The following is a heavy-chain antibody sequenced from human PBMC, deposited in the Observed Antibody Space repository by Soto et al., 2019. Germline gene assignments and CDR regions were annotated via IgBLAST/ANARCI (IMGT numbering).Heavy chain of an antibody. CDR1: SGSISTNYW. Sequence: SETLSLTCAVSSGSISTNYWWTWVRQSPEKGLEWIGEIYYSGTTNYSPSLKNRVTMSVDKSKNQFSLELTSVTAADTAVYYCAAVSGGCSRTPCQIDSWGQGSLVTVSS. CDR2: IYYSGTT. V-gene: IGHV4-4*02. D-gene: IGHD2-2*01. CDR3: AAVSGGCSRTPCQIDS. J-gene: IGHJ5*01.